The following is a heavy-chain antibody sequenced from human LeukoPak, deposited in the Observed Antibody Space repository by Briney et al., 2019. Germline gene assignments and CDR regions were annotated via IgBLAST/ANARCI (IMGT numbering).Heavy chain of an antibody. CDR3: AKNLWFGEFDAFDI. CDR1: GFTFSSYG. V-gene: IGHV3-30*18. CDR2: ISYDGSNK. J-gene: IGHJ3*02. Sequence: GGSLRLSCAASGFTFSSYGMHWVRHAPGKGLEWVAVISYDGSNKYYADSVKGRFTISRDNSKNTLYLQMNSLRAEDTAVYYCAKNLWFGEFDAFDIWGQGTMVTVSS. D-gene: IGHD3-10*01.